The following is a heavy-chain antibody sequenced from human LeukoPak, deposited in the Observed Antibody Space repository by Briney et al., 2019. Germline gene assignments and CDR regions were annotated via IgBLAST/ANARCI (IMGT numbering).Heavy chain of an antibody. CDR2: IHPHGIF. CDR3: SRGRDRSKAGDH. Sequence: SETLSLTCDVSGGSCDDYYCSWICQPPGKGLEWIGEIHPHGIFYYNSSLMSRVTISIDTSKSQFFLRLTSVTAADTAIYYCSRGRDRSKAGDHWGQGSLVTVSS. V-gene: IGHV4-34*01. CDR1: GGSCDDYY. D-gene: IGHD5-24*01. J-gene: IGHJ4*02.